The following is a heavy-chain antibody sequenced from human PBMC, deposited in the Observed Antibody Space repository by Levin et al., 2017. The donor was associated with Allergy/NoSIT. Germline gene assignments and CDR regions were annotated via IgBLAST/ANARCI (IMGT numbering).Heavy chain of an antibody. CDR3: AREHCYYDSSGYYCDFDF. Sequence: ASVKVSCKASGYTFTSYDFSWVRQAPGQGPEWMGWISASNGNTNYAQKFQGRVTMTTDTSTATAYMELRSLRSGDTAVYYCAREHCYYDSSGYYCDFDFWGQGTLVTVSS. D-gene: IGHD3-22*01. CDR2: ISASNGNT. CDR1: GYTFTSYD. V-gene: IGHV1-18*01. J-gene: IGHJ4*02.